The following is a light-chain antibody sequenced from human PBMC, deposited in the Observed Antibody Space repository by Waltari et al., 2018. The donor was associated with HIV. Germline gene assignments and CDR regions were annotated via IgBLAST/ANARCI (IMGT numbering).Light chain of an antibody. CDR1: SSDVGGYNY. Sequence: QSALTQPPSASGPPGQSVTISCAGTSSDVGGYNYVSWYQQNPGKAPKLMIYGVNKRPSGVPDRFSGSKSGNTASLTVSGLQGEDEAEYYYSSYGGSNNVVFGGGTKLTVL. J-gene: IGLJ2*01. V-gene: IGLV2-8*01. CDR3: SSYGGSNNVV. CDR2: GVN.